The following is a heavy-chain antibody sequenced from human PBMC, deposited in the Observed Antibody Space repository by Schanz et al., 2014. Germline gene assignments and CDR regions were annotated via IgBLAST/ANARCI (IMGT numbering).Heavy chain of an antibody. V-gene: IGHV3-23*01. CDR1: GFTFSSYW. Sequence: EVQLLESGGGLVQPGGSLRLSCAASGFTFSSYWMHWVRQVPGKGLEWVSAISGSGGSTYYADSVKGRFTISRDNSKNTLYLQMNSLRAEDTAVYYCAKGRFGELSAFDIWGQGTMVTVSS. CDR2: ISGSGGST. D-gene: IGHD3-10*01. CDR3: AKGRFGELSAFDI. J-gene: IGHJ3*02.